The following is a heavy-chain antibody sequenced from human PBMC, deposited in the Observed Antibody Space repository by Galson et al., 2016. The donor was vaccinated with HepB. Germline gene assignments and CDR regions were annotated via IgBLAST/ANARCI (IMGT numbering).Heavy chain of an antibody. V-gene: IGHV3-53*01. CDR1: GATVSLNY. Sequence: SLRLSCAAPGATVSLNYMSWVRQAPGKGLEWVSTVYSDDNAYYAASVKGRFTISRDNSKSTVYLQMNSLRAEDTAIYYCARDGGNRGSYSVGDSFDIWGQGTMVTVSS. CDR3: ARDGGNRGSYSVGDSFDI. D-gene: IGHD3-10*01. J-gene: IGHJ3*02. CDR2: VYSDDNA.